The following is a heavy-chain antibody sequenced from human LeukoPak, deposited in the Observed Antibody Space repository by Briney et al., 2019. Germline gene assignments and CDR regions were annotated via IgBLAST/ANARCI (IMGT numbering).Heavy chain of an antibody. D-gene: IGHD3-22*01. CDR3: ARDPGYYDSCGSDY. J-gene: IGHJ4*02. CDR1: GFTFSSSG. V-gene: IGHV3-48*01. Sequence: GGSLRLSCAASGFTFSSSGMSWVRQAAGKGLEWGSYISSSSSTIYYADSVKGRFTISRDNAKNSLYLQMNSLRAEDTAVYYCARDPGYYDSCGSDYWGQGTLVTVSS. CDR2: ISSSSSTI.